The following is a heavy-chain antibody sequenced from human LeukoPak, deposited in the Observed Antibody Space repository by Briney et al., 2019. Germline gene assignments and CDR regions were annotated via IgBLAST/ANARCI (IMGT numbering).Heavy chain of an antibody. V-gene: IGHV4-4*02. D-gene: IGHD2-2*01. J-gene: IGHJ5*02. Sequence: SETLSLTCAVSGGSISSSYWWSWIRQPPGKGLEWIGEIYHSGSTNYNLSLKSRVTISVDKSKNQFSLRLNSVTAADTAVYYCARDYCTSTTCPNWFYPWGQGTLVTVSS. CDR2: IYHSGST. CDR1: GGSISSSYW. CDR3: ARDYCTSTTCPNWFYP.